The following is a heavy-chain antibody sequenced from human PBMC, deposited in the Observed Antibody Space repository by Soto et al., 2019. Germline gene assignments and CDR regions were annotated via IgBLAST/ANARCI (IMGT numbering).Heavy chain of an antibody. J-gene: IGHJ4*02. CDR3: ARAMATGGHSGFDY. CDR2: ISYDGSNK. V-gene: IGHV3-30*04. Sequence: GGSLRLSCAASGFTFSSYAMHWVRQAPGKGLEWVAVISYDGSNKYYADSVKGRFTISRDNSKNTLYLQMNSLRAEDTAVYYCARAMATGGHSGFDYWGQGTLVTVSS. D-gene: IGHD7-27*01. CDR1: GFTFSSYA.